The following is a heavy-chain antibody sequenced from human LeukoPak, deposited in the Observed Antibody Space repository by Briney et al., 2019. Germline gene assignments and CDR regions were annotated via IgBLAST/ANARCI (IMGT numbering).Heavy chain of an antibody. CDR2: IYNRGTT. CDR1: GGSIDNSH. D-gene: IGHD2-2*01. CDR3: ARDSPTSPPAYYGMDV. J-gene: IGHJ6*02. Sequence: SETLSLTCTVSGGSIDNSHWTWIRQPPGKGLEWIGCIYNRGTTIYNPSLRSRLAISVDTSKNQLSLRLSSVTAADTAAYFCARDSPTSPPAYYGMDVWGRGTTATVSS. V-gene: IGHV4-59*12.